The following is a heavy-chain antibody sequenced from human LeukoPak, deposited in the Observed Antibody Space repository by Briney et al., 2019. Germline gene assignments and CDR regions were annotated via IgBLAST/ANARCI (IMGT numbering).Heavy chain of an antibody. CDR3: ARVTTIFGVIRDMFEY. V-gene: IGHV3-21*01. CDR2: ISVRSSYI. Sequence: GGSLRLSCVAWGFSFSAFTLHWVRQAPGKGGEWVSSISVRSSYIHYSDSTKGRFTISRDDAKNSLYLQMSSLRAEDTAVYYCARVTTIFGVIRDMFEYWGQGTLVTVSS. J-gene: IGHJ4*02. CDR1: GFSFSAFT. D-gene: IGHD3-3*01.